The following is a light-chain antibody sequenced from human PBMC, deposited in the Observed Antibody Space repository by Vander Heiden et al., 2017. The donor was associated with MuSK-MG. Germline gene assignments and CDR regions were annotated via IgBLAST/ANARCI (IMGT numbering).Light chain of an antibody. CDR3: RQDNSSPIT. CDR2: LAS. J-gene: IGKJ4*01. Sequence: DIQMTQSPSSLSASVGDRVTITCRASQDIRNYLGWYQQRPGKAPKRLIYLASALQSGVPSRFSGVGSGTEFTLTISSLQPEDFATYYCRQDNSSPITFGGGTEVEIK. V-gene: IGKV1-17*01. CDR1: QDIRNY.